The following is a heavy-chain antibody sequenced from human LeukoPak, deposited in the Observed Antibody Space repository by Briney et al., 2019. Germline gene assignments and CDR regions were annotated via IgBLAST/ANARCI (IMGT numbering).Heavy chain of an antibody. CDR3: ASYSGSYWTGYYYYYMDV. CDR2: IYYGGST. V-gene: IGHV4-59*01. CDR1: GGSISSYY. J-gene: IGHJ6*03. Sequence: SETLSLTCTVSGGSISSYYWSWIRQPPGKGLEWIGYIYYGGSTNYNPSLKSRVTISVDTSKNQFSLKLSSVTAADTAVYYCASYSGSYWTGYYYYYMDVWGKGTTVTVSS. D-gene: IGHD1-26*01.